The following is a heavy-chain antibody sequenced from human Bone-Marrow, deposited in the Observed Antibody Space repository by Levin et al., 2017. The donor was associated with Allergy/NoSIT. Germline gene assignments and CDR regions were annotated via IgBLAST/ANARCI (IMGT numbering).Heavy chain of an antibody. CDR3: ARDPPGGGY. CDR2: IYSVGST. J-gene: IGHJ4*02. CDR1: GVTVGNNY. V-gene: IGHV3-53*01. Sequence: LSGGSLRLSCAASGVTVGNNYMSWVRQAPGKGLEWVSVIYSVGSTYYAESVKGRFTISRDNSKNTLYLQMNSLRAEDAAIYYCARDPPGGGYWGQGTLVTVSS. D-gene: IGHD3-10*01.